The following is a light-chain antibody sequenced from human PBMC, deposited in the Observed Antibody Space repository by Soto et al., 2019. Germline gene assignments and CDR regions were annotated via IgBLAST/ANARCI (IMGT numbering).Light chain of an antibody. CDR1: QSVGKNY. CDR2: DAS. CDR3: QQYASAPLT. V-gene: IGKV3-20*01. Sequence: EIVLTQSLGTLSLSPGERATLSCRASQSVGKNYLAWFQQKPGQAPRLLLYDASSRATGVPDRFSGSGSGTDFTLTISRLEPEDFAVYYCQQYASAPLTFGGGTKVEIK. J-gene: IGKJ4*01.